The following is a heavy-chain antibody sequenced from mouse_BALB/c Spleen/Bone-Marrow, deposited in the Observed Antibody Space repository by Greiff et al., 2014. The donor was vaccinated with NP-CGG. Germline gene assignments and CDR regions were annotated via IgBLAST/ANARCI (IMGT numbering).Heavy chain of an antibody. D-gene: IGHD1-2*01. J-gene: IGHJ1*01. CDR1: GFNIKDTY. V-gene: IGHV14-3*02. Sequence: EVKLMESGAELVKPGASVKLSCTASGFNIKDTYIHWMKQRPEQGLEWIGRIDPANGYTIYDPKFQGKATITADTTSNTAYLQLGSLTSEDTAVYYCALITAATFSYWYFDVWGAGTTVTVSS. CDR3: ALITAATFSYWYFDV. CDR2: IDPANGYT.